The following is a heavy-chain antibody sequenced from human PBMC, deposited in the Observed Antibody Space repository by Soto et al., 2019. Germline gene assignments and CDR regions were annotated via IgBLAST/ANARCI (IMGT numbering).Heavy chain of an antibody. CDR3: AKNIVRGHWYFDL. CDR2: ISSDGSQK. V-gene: IGHV3-30*18. J-gene: IGHJ2*01. Sequence: QVQLVESGGGVVQPGTSLRLSCAASGIAFSGCGMFWVRQTPSKGLEWVAAISSDGSQKYYADSVKGRFTISRDNSKNTLYVQLNGLTIEDTAVYYCAKNIVRGHWYFDLWGRGTLVTVSS. CDR1: GIAFSGCG. D-gene: IGHD3-10*01.